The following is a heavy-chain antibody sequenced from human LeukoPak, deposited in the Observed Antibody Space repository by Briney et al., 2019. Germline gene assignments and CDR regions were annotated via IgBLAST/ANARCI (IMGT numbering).Heavy chain of an antibody. CDR3: ARDRAYYYDSSGYHGAFDI. V-gene: IGHV4-59*12. D-gene: IGHD3-22*01. J-gene: IGHJ3*02. CDR1: GGSITSYY. CDR2: IYYSGST. Sequence: SETQSLTCTVSGGSITSYYWSWIRQPPGKGLEWIGYIYYSGSTNYNPSLKSRVTISVDTSKTQLSLKLNSVTAADTAVYYCARDRAYYYDSSGYHGAFDIWGQGTLVTVSS.